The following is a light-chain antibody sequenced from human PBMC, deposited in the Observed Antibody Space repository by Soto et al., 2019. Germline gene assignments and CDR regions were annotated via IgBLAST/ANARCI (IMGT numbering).Light chain of an antibody. J-gene: IGKJ4*01. CDR3: QKYDGAPLT. V-gene: IGKV1-27*01. CDR2: AAS. Sequence: DIQMTQSPSSLSASVGDRVTITCRAGQAINIYLAWYQQKPGKVPKLLISAASTLQSGVPSRFSGSGSGTDFTLTISSLQPEDVATYYCQKYDGAPLTFGGGNKVEIK. CDR1: QAINIY.